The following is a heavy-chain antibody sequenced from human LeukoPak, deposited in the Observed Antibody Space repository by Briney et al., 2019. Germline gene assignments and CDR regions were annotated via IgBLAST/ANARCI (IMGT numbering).Heavy chain of an antibody. CDR3: AKVHRSSSSFFDS. CDR2: INGRVDDT. J-gene: IGHJ4*02. V-gene: IGHV3-23*01. CDR1: SGFA. D-gene: IGHD6-19*01. Sequence: PGGSLRLSCAAFSGFAMSWVRQAPGRGREWVSAINGRVDDTYYAAFVEGRFTISRDNTNNTLYVQMNSLRAEDTAVYYCAKVHRSSSSFFDSWGQGILVTVSS.